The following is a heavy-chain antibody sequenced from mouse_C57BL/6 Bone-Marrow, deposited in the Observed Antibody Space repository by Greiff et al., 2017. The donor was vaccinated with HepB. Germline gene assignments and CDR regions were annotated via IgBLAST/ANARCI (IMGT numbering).Heavy chain of an antibody. CDR3: ARWDPYFVY. CDR1: GFTFSSYA. Sequence: EVHLVESGGGLVKPGGSLKLSCAASGFTFSSYAMSWVRQTPEKRLEWVATISDGGSYTYYPDNVKGRFTISRDNAKNNLYLQMSHLKSEDTAMYYCARWDPYFVYWGQGTTLTVSS. CDR2: ISDGGSYT. D-gene: IGHD4-1*01. V-gene: IGHV5-4*01. J-gene: IGHJ2*01.